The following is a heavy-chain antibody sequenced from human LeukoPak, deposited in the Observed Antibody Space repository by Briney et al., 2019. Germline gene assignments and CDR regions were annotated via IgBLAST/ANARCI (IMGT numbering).Heavy chain of an antibody. Sequence: PSETLSLTCTVSGCSISRKYWIWLRQPPGKGLEWIGYIYSSGSTNYNPSLKSRVTISVDTSKNQFSLQLSSVTAADTAVYYCARQTESRPFDPWGQGTLVTVSS. CDR1: GCSISRKY. D-gene: IGHD2-21*02. CDR2: IYSSGST. CDR3: ARQTESRPFDP. J-gene: IGHJ5*02. V-gene: IGHV4-59*08.